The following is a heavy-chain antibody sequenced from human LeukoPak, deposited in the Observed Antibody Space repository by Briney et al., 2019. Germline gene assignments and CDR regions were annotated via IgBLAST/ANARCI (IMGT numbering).Heavy chain of an antibody. J-gene: IGHJ6*03. CDR3: ARGLHGDYIYYYYYMDV. Sequence: ASVKVSCKASGYTFTSYDINWVRQATGRGLAWMGWMNPNSGNTGYAQKFQGRVTMTRNTSISTAYMELSSLRYEDTAVYYCARGLHGDYIYYYYYMDVWGKGTTVTVSS. CDR2: MNPNSGNT. V-gene: IGHV1-8*01. D-gene: IGHD4-17*01. CDR1: GYTFTSYD.